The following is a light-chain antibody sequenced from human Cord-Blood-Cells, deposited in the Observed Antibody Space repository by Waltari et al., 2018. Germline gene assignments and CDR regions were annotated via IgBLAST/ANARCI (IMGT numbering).Light chain of an antibody. CDR2: AAS. Sequence: DIQMTQSPSSLSASVGDRVTITCRASQSISSYLNWYQQKPGKAPKLLIYAASSLQSGVPSRFSGSGSRTDFTLTISSLQPEDFATYYCQHSYSTFWTFGQGTKVEIK. CDR1: QSISSY. CDR3: QHSYSTFWT. J-gene: IGKJ1*01. V-gene: IGKV1-39*01.